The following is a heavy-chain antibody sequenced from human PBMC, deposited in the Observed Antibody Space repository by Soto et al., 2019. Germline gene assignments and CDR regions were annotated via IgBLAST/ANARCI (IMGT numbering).Heavy chain of an antibody. V-gene: IGHV3-23*01. J-gene: IGHJ4*02. CDR2: TGATGRTT. D-gene: IGHD3-3*01. CDR3: ASGDNFWRGYHFDY. CDR1: GFTFNIYA. Sequence: PGGSLRLSCAASGFTFNIYAMTWVRQAPGKGLEWVSTTGATGRTTYYSDSVKGRFTVSRDNSKNTLDLQMSNLRAEDTAVYYCASGDNFWRGYHFDYWGQGTLVTVSS.